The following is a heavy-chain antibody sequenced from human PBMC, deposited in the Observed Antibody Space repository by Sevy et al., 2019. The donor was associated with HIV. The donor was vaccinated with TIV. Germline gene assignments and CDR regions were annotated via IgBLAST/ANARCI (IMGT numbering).Heavy chain of an antibody. CDR3: ARVAVEYCTDDCYHRFDY. V-gene: IGHV3-30-3*01. Sequence: GGSLRLSCAASGFTFTLYAIHWVRQAPGKGLEWVALISCSGTNKYYADSVKGRFNISRDDSKNTAYLQMNNLRTDDTAVYYCARVAVEYCTDDCYHRFDYWGQGTQVTVSS. D-gene: IGHD2-21*02. CDR2: ISCSGTNK. J-gene: IGHJ4*02. CDR1: GFTFTLYA.